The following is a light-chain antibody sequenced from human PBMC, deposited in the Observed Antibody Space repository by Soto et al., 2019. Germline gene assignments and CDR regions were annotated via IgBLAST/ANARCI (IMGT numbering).Light chain of an antibody. J-gene: IGLJ1*01. CDR3: SSFTSSRIYV. CDR2: EVS. V-gene: IGLV2-14*01. Sequence: QSASVSGSPGQSITISCTGTSSDVGGYNYVSWFQLHPGKAPKLMVYEVSNRPSGISSRFSGSKSGNTASLTISGLQAEDEADYYCSSFTSSRIYVFGTGTKLTVL. CDR1: SSDVGGYNY.